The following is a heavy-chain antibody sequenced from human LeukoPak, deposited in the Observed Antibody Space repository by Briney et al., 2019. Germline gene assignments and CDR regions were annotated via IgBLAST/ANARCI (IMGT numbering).Heavy chain of an antibody. CDR2: IIPIFGTA. CDR3: ASRIAVAGNFDY. D-gene: IGHD6-19*01. V-gene: IGHV1-69*13. J-gene: IGHJ4*02. Sequence: ASVKVSCKASGGTFSSYAISWVRQAPGQGLEWMGGIIPIFGTANYAQRFQGRVTITADESTSTAYMELSSLRSEDTAVYYCASRIAVAGNFDYWGQGTLVTVSS. CDR1: GGTFSSYA.